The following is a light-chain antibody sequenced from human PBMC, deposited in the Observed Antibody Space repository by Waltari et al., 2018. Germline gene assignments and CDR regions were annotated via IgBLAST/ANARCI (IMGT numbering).Light chain of an antibody. V-gene: IGLV2-8*01. CDR2: GVT. CDR1: TRHFGTENY. Sequence: QSPLPQPPPPSGSPGQAVPLPHAGTTRHFGTENYVSWSQHHPGKAPKLLIYGVTERLPGVPDRFSGSKSGTTASRTVSGLQADDEAEYYCTSYGGVNVLGVLFGGGTKLTVL. CDR3: TSYGGVNVLGVL. J-gene: IGLJ2*01.